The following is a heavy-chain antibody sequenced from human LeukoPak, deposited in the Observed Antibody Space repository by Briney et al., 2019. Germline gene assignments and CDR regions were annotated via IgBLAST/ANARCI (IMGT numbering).Heavy chain of an antibody. CDR2: ISGSGGST. CDR3: AKVLPRVGRWGYYFDY. D-gene: IGHD2-15*01. Sequence: PGGSLRLSCAASGFTFSSYAMSWVRQAPGKGLEWVSAISGSGGSTYYADSVKGRFTISRDNSKNTLYLQMNSLRAEDTAVYYCAKVLPRVGRWGYYFDYWGQGTLVTVSS. CDR1: GFTFSSYA. J-gene: IGHJ4*02. V-gene: IGHV3-23*01.